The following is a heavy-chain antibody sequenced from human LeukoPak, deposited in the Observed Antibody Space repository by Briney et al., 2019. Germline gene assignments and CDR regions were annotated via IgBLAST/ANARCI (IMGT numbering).Heavy chain of an antibody. CDR1: GLTFSGYW. J-gene: IGHJ4*02. CDR3: ARGGVGYYDSSGYDY. CDR2: IKQDGSEK. V-gene: IGHV3-7*01. D-gene: IGHD3-22*01. Sequence: GGSLRLSCVVSGLTFSGYWMSWVRQAPGKGLEWVANIKQDGSEKYYVDSVKGRFTISRDNAKNSLYLQMNSLRAEDTAVYYCARGGVGYYDSSGYDYWGQGTLVTVSS.